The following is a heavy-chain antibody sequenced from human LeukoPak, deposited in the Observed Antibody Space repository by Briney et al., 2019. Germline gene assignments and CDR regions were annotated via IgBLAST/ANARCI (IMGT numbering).Heavy chain of an antibody. CDR3: ARDRKGGWYFDY. V-gene: IGHV3-48*04. J-gene: IGHJ4*02. CDR1: GFTFSSYS. CDR2: ISSSGSTI. D-gene: IGHD6-19*01. Sequence: GGSLRLSCAASGFTFSSYSMNWVRQAPGKGLEWVSYISSSGSTIYYADSVKGRFTISRDNAKNSLYLQMNSLRAEDTAVYYCARDRKGGWYFDYWGQGTLVTVSS.